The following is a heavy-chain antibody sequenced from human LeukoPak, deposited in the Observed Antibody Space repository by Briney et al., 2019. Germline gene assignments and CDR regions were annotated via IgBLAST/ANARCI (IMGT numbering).Heavy chain of an antibody. CDR3: ARGRYYDYVWGTNWFDP. J-gene: IGHJ5*02. V-gene: IGHV4-31*03. D-gene: IGHD3-16*01. Sequence: SETLSLTCTVSGGSISSGGYYWSWIRQHPGKGLEWNGYIYYSGSTYYNPSLKSRVTISVDTSKNQFSLKLSSVTAADTAVYYCARGRYYDYVWGTNWFDPWGQGTLVTVSS. CDR2: IYYSGST. CDR1: GGSISSGGYY.